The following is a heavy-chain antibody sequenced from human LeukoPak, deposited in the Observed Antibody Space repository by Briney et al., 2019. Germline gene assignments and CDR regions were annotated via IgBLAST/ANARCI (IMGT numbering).Heavy chain of an antibody. J-gene: IGHJ6*02. CDR1: GFTFSTYA. D-gene: IGHD3-10*01. CDR2: ISYDASNK. CDR3: ARGDGSGSYIPSPIYYYGMDV. V-gene: IGHV3-30-3*01. Sequence: GGSLRLSCSASGFTFSTYAMHWVRQAPGKGLEWVAFISYDASNKYYADSVKGRFTISRDNAKNSLYLQMNSLRAEDTAVYYCARGDGSGSYIPSPIYYYGMDVWGQGTTVTVSS.